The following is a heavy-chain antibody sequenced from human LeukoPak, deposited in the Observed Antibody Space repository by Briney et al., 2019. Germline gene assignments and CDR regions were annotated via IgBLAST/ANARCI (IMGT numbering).Heavy chain of an antibody. V-gene: IGHV3-11*01. CDR1: GFTFSDYY. CDR3: ARRDIVVVPASILGAFDI. Sequence: GGSLRLSCAASGFTFSDYYMSWIRQAPGKGLEWVSYISSSGSTIYYAASVKGRFTIFRDNAKNSLYLQMNSLRAEDTALYYCARRDIVVVPASILGAFDIWGQGTMVTVSS. CDR2: ISSSGSTI. J-gene: IGHJ3*02. D-gene: IGHD2-2*02.